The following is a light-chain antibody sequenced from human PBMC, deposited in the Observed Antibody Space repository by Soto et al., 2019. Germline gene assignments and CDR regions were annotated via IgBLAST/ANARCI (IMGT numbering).Light chain of an antibody. Sequence: QSVLTQPPSVSGAPGQRVTIACTGNNSNIGAGYDVPWYRLFPGGAPTLFISGYDHRPSGVPDRVSGSKSGTSASLAISDRQADDEDDYYCQSSDSGLSGLIFGTGTQLTVL. CDR2: GYD. CDR3: QSSDSGLSGLI. J-gene: IGLJ2*01. CDR1: NSNIGAGYD. V-gene: IGLV1-40*01.